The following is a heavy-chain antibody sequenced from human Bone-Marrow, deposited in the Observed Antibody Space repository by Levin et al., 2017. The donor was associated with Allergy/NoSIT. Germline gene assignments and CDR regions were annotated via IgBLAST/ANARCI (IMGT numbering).Heavy chain of an antibody. J-gene: IGHJ4*02. CDR2: IHPYNGDT. V-gene: IGHV1-18*04. Sequence: GASVKVSCKASGYTFTSYNINWVRQAPGQGLEWMGWIHPYNGDTKYAQRFQGRITLTTDTSTSTVFLELRGLKSDDTAVFFCTRDRERWPLYGDFLYWGQGTLLIVSS. CDR3: TRDRERWPLYGDFLY. CDR1: GYTFTSYN. D-gene: IGHD4-17*01.